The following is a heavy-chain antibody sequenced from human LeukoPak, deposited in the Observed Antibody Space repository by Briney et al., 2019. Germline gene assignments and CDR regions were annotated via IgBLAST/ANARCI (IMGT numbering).Heavy chain of an antibody. CDR1: GFTFSSYA. D-gene: IGHD3-16*01. V-gene: IGHV4-34*08. CDR2: VDYRERN. Sequence: GSLRLSCAASGFTFSSYAMHWVRQPPGKGLEWIGIVDYRERNTYNPSLKSRVTISADTSRNQFSLRLSSVTATDAAVYYCANYVSRTMRDYWGQGTLVTVSS. J-gene: IGHJ4*02. CDR3: ANYVSRTMRDY.